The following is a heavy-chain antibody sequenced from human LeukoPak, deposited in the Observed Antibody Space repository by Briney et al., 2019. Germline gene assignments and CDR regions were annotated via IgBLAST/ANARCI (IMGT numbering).Heavy chain of an antibody. CDR1: GFTFSRNA. J-gene: IGHJ4*02. CDR3: AKDPNGTRYFDY. CDR2: LSGSGGDT. V-gene: IGHV3-23*01. Sequence: GGSLRLSCAASGFTFSRNAMSWVRQAPGKGLEWVSSLSGSGGDTYYADSVKGRFTISRDNSKNTVYLQMNSLRAEDTAVYYCAKDPNGTRYFDYWGQGTLVTVSS. D-gene: IGHD2-2*01.